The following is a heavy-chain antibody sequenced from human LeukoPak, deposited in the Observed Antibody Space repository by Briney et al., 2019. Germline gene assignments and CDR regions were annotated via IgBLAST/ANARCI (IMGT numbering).Heavy chain of an antibody. CDR3: AREGADYGDYFDY. CDR1: GFTFSSYA. Sequence: PGGSLRLSCAASGFTFSSYAMHWVRQAPGKGLEWVAVISYDGSNKYYADSVKGRFTISRDNSKNTLYLQMNSLRAEDTAVYYCAREGADYGDYFDYWGQGTLVTVSS. D-gene: IGHD4-17*01. J-gene: IGHJ4*02. CDR2: ISYDGSNK. V-gene: IGHV3-30-3*01.